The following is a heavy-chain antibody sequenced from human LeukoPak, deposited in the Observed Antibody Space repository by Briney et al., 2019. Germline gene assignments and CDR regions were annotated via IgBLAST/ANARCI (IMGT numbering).Heavy chain of an antibody. D-gene: IGHD3-22*01. V-gene: IGHV4-59*01. CDR2: IYYSGST. J-gene: IGHJ3*02. CDR1: GGSISIYY. CDR3: ARGSNYYDSTGGGYDAFDI. Sequence: SETLSLTCTVSGGSISIYYWSWIRQPPGKGLEWIGYIYYSGSTNYNPSLKSRVTISVDTSKNQFSLKLSSVTAADTAVYYCARGSNYYDSTGGGYDAFDIWGQGTMVTVSS.